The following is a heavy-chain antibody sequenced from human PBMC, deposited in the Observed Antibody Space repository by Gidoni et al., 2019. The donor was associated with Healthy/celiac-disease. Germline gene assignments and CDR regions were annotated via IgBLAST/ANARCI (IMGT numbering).Heavy chain of an antibody. V-gene: IGHV6-1*01. CDR3: ARGWAHLAGYSSSWYSFDYYYYMDV. CDR1: GDSVSSNSTA. J-gene: IGHJ6*03. Sequence: QVQLQQSGPGLVKPSQTLSLTCAISGDSVSSNSTAWNWIMQSPSRGLEWLGRTYYRSKWYNDYAVSVKSRITINPDTSKNQFSLQLNSVTPEDTAVYYCARGWAHLAGYSSSWYSFDYYYYMDVWGKGTTVTVSS. D-gene: IGHD6-13*01. CDR2: TYYRSKWYN.